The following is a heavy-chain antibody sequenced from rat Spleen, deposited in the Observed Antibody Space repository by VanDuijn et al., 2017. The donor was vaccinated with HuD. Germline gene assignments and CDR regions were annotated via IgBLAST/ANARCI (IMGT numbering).Heavy chain of an antibody. CDR3: ARRTTGLFDY. CDR1: GFTFSYYD. Sequence: EVQLVESGGGLVQPGRSLKLSCEASGFTFSYYDMAWVRQAPTKGLELIASINTGGGNTYYRDSVKGRFTISRDNAKTTLYLKMDSLRSEDTATYYCARRTTGLFDYWGQGVMVTVSS. V-gene: IGHV5-25*01. D-gene: IGHD4-1*01. J-gene: IGHJ2*01. CDR2: INTGGGNT.